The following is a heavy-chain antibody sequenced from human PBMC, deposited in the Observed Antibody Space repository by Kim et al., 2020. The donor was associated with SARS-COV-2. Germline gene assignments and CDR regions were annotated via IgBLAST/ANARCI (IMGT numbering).Heavy chain of an antibody. Sequence: ASVKVSCKASGYTFTSYAMNWVRQAPGQGLEWMGWINTNTGNPTCAQGFTGRFVFSLDTSVSTAYLQISSLKAEDTAVYYCARVDVVGERAGSWFDPWGQGTLVTVSS. CDR1: GYTFTSYA. CDR2: INTNTGNP. V-gene: IGHV7-4-1*02. J-gene: IGHJ5*02. CDR3: ARVDVVGERAGSWFDP. D-gene: IGHD5-12*01.